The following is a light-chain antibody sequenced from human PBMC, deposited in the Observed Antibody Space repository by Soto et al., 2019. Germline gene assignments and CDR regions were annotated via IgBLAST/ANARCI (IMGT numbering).Light chain of an antibody. CDR3: QVRESPSDHSVV. CDR2: NGR. Sequence: SYELTQPPSVSVAPGQTASITCGGDNIGTKGVHWYQQKPGQAPELVVYNGRDRPSGIPERFSGSNSGNTATLTNTRVEAGDEADFYCQVRESPSDHSVVFGGGTKLTVL. V-gene: IGLV3-21*02. J-gene: IGLJ3*02. CDR1: NIGTKG.